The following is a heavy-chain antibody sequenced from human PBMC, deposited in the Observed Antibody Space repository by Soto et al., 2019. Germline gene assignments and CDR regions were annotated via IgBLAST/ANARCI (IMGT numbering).Heavy chain of an antibody. CDR2: TNPNSGNT. CDR1: GYTFTSYD. Sequence: ASVKVSCKASGYTFTSYDIKWVRQATGQGLEWMGWTNPNSGNTGHAQKFQGRVTIARNTSISTAYMELSSLRSEDTAVYYCGRASQYYDFWSGYYVFWFDPWGQGTLVTVS. D-gene: IGHD3-3*01. CDR3: GRASQYYDFWSGYYVFWFDP. V-gene: IGHV1-8*01. J-gene: IGHJ5*02.